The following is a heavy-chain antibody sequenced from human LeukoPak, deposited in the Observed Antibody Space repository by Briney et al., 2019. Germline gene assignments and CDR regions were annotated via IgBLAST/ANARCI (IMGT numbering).Heavy chain of an antibody. CDR3: ATHLLAPHTSKWDAFDL. CDR2: IYPADSDT. CDR1: GYSFRNQW. V-gene: IGHV5-51*01. Sequence: GESLKISCKASGYSFRNQWIGWVRQMPGKGLEWMGIIYPADSDTRYRPSFQGQVTISVDKSITTAYLQWSSLKASDTAMYYCATHLLAPHTSKWDAFDLWGQGTMVTVSS. D-gene: IGHD2-2*01. J-gene: IGHJ3*01.